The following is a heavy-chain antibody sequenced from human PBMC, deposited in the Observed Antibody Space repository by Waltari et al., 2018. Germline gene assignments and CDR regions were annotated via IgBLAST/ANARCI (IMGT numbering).Heavy chain of an antibody. Sequence: EAQLMESGGDLVQPGGSLRLSCVVSGFTFSTFWLNWVRQAPGKGLVGCTRIHKEERYTAYASSVKGRLTISIDNAKNPLYLQMNSLRVEDTAVYYCGGGGLDGSAYWGQGTLVNVSS. CDR1: GFTFSTFW. J-gene: IGHJ4*02. CDR3: GGGGLDGSAY. CDR2: IHKEERYT. V-gene: IGHV3-74*01. D-gene: IGHD3-16*01.